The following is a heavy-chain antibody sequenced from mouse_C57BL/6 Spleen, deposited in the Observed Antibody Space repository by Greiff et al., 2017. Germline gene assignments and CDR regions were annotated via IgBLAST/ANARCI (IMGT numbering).Heavy chain of an antibody. CDR1: GYAFTNYL. CDR2: INPGSGGT. Sequence: VQLQQSGAELVRPGTSVKVSCKASGYAFTNYLIEWVKQRPGQGLEWIGVINPGSGGTNYNEKFKGKATLTADKSSSTAYMQLSSLTSEDSAVYCGARGVYYGNYSPYFDVWGTGTTVTVSS. V-gene: IGHV1-54*01. J-gene: IGHJ1*03. D-gene: IGHD2-1*01. CDR3: ARGVYYGNYSPYFDV.